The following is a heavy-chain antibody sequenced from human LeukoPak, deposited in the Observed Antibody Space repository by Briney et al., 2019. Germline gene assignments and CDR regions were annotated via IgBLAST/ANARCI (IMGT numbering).Heavy chain of an antibody. V-gene: IGHV4-34*01. J-gene: IGHJ6*03. CDR3: AMGMSYYYYMDV. CDR2: INHSGST. CDR1: GGSFSGYY. Sequence: SETLSLTCAVYGGSFSGYYWSWIRQPPGKGLEWIGEINHSGSTNYNPSLKSRVTISVDTSKNQFSLKLSSVTAADTAVYYCAMGMSYYYYMDVWGKGTTVTVSS. D-gene: IGHD7-27*01.